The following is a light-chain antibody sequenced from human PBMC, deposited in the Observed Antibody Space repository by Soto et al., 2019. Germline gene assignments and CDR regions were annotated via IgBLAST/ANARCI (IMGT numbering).Light chain of an antibody. J-gene: IGLJ2*01. Sequence: QSALTQPASVSGSPGQSITNSCTGTSSDVGGYNYVSWYQQHPGKAPKLMIYDVNTRPSGVSNRFSGSKSGNTASLTISGLQAEDEADYYCSSYTSSISFGGGTKLTVL. CDR1: SSDVGGYNY. CDR2: DVN. CDR3: SSYTSSIS. V-gene: IGLV2-14*01.